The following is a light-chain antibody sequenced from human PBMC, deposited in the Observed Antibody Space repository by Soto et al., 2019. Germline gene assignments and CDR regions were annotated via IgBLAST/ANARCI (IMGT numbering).Light chain of an antibody. V-gene: IGLV2-8*01. Sequence: QSVLTQPPSASGSPGQSVTISCTGTSSDVGGYNYVSWYQQHPGKAPKLMIYEVSKRPSGVPDRFSVSKSGNTASLTVSGLQAEDEADYSCSSSAGNNGYVFGTGTKVTVL. CDR2: EVS. CDR3: SSSAGNNGYV. J-gene: IGLJ1*01. CDR1: SSDVGGYNY.